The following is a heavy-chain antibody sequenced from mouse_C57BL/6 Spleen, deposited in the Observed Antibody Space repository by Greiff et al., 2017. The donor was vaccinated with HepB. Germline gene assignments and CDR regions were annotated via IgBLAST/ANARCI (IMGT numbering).Heavy chain of an antibody. CDR1: GFNIKNTY. CDR3: AIGNFPYYYGSSYDAMDY. CDR2: IDPANGNT. Sequence: VQLQQSVAELVRPGASVKLSCTASGFNIKNTYMHWVKQRPEQGLEWIGRIDPANGNTKYAPKFQGKATITADTSSKTAYLQLSSLTSEDTAIYYCAIGNFPYYYGSSYDAMDYWGQGTSVTVSS. D-gene: IGHD1-1*01. J-gene: IGHJ4*01. V-gene: IGHV14-3*01.